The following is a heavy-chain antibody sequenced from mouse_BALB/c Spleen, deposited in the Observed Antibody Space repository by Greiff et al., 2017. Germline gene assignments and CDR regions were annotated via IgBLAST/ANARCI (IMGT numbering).Heavy chain of an antibody. CDR3: ARKNYGSSYNYFDY. J-gene: IGHJ2*01. CDR2: IAPGSGST. Sequence: DLVQPGASVKLSCKASGYTFTSYWINWINQRPGQGLEWIGRIAPGSGSTYYNEMFKGRATLTVDTSSSTAYIQLSSLSSEDSAVYYCARKNYGSSYNYFDYWGQGTTLTVSS. D-gene: IGHD1-1*01. CDR1: GYTFTSYW. V-gene: IGHV1S41*01.